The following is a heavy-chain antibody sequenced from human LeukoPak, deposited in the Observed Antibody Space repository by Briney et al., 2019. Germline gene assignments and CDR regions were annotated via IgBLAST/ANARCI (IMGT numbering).Heavy chain of an antibody. CDR1: GGSVSSGSYY. D-gene: IGHD4-17*01. V-gene: IGHV4-61*01. CDR3: ARVHTTVTTYYFDY. CDR2: IYYSGST. J-gene: IGHJ4*02. Sequence: SETLSLTCTVSGGSVSSGSYYWSWIRQPPGKGLEWIGYIYYSGSTNYNPSLRSRVTISVDTSKNQFSLKLSSVTAADTAVYYCARVHTTVTTYYFDYWGQGTLVTVSS.